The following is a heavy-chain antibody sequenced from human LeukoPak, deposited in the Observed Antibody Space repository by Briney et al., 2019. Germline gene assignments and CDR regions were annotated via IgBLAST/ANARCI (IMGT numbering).Heavy chain of an antibody. Sequence: PSETMSLTCTVSGGSISSRDYYWGWIRQPPGKGLEWIGSMYYSGTTHYNPSLKSRVTISVDTSKNQFSLKLSSVTAADTAVYYCARDNSVRDEAWWFNPWGQGTLVTVSS. CDR2: MYYSGTT. J-gene: IGHJ5*02. CDR1: GGSISSRDYY. D-gene: IGHD5-24*01. CDR3: ARDNSVRDEAWWFNP. V-gene: IGHV4-39*07.